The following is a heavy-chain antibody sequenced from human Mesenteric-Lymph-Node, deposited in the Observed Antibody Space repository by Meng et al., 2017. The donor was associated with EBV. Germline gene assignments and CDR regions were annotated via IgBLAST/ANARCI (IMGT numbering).Heavy chain of an antibody. CDR3: AGVRGELLVV. CDR2: IFYSGST. V-gene: IGHV4-59*11. D-gene: IGHD1-26*01. Sequence: QVQLQESGPGLVKPSETLSLTCTVSGDSLSSHYWGWIRQTPGKGLEWIAYIFYSGSTSYNPSLESRVTISLDTSKNQMSLKVRSVTAADTAIYFCAGVRGELLVVWGQGTLVTVSS. J-gene: IGHJ4*02. CDR1: GDSLSSHY.